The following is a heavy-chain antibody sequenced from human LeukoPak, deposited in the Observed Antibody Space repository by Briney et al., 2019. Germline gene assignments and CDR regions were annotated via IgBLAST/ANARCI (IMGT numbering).Heavy chain of an antibody. V-gene: IGHV4-4*02. J-gene: IGHJ5*02. CDR2: IHRSGSP. CDR3: ARAGRITMVRGRHNWFDP. Sequence: PSETLSLTCTVSLDSTTSNFWSWVRQPPGKGLEWIGEIHRSGSPNYNPSLQSRVTISIDRSRNQIVLELSSVTAADAAVYYCARAGRITMVRGRHNWFDPWGQGTLVTVSS. D-gene: IGHD3-10*01. CDR1: LDSTTSNF.